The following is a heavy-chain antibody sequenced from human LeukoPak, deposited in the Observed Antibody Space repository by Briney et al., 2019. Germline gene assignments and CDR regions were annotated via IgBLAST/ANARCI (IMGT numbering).Heavy chain of an antibody. Sequence: GASVKVSCKASGYTFTSYGISWVRQAPGQGLEWMGWISAYNGNTNYAQKLQGRVTMTRDTSTSTVYMELSSLRSEDTAVYYCARDRGPYYDSSGYYFPDYWGQGTLVTVSS. CDR2: ISAYNGNT. J-gene: IGHJ4*02. D-gene: IGHD3-22*01. CDR1: GYTFTSYG. V-gene: IGHV1-18*01. CDR3: ARDRGPYYDSSGYYFPDY.